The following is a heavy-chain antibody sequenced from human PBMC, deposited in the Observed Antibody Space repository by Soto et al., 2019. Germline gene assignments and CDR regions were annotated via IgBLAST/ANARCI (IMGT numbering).Heavy chain of an antibody. V-gene: IGHV3-23*01. CDR3: AKDRTMARGIRAFDI. Sequence: EAQLLQSGGGLVPPGGSLRLSCVASGFAFGKYPMAWVRQTPGKGLQWISTISGSGGMTDYEDSVRGRFTVSIDHSKDTVHLQMTSLRADDTAVYYCAKDRTMARGIRAFDIWGQGTTVTISS. CDR2: ISGSGGMT. D-gene: IGHD3-10*01. J-gene: IGHJ3*02. CDR1: GFAFGKYP.